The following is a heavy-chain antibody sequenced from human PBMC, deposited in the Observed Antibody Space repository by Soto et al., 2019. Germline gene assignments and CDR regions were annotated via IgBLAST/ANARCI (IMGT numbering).Heavy chain of an antibody. V-gene: IGHV3-7*01. CDR1: GFTFSSYW. CDR2: IKQDGSEK. CDR3: ARPGLVVVITSDWYFDL. J-gene: IGHJ2*01. D-gene: IGHD3-22*01. Sequence: EAQLVESEGCLVQPGGSLRLSCAASGFTFSSYWMSWVRQAPGKGLEWVANIKQDGSEKYYVDSVKGRFTISRDNAKNSLYLQMNSLRAEDTAVYYCARPGLVVVITSDWYFDLWGRGTLVTVSS.